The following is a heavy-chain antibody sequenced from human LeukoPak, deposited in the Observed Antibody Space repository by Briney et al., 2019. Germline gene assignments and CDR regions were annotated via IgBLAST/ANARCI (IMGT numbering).Heavy chain of an antibody. CDR1: GGSISSYY. Sequence: SETLSLTFSVSGGSISSYYWSWIRQPPGKGLEWIGYIYYSGSTNYNPSLKSRVTISVDTSKNQFSLKLSSVTAADTAVYYCARDGGYSSSSVDYWGQGTLVTVSS. D-gene: IGHD6-6*01. CDR3: ARDGGYSSSSVDY. CDR2: IYYSGST. J-gene: IGHJ4*02. V-gene: IGHV4-59*12.